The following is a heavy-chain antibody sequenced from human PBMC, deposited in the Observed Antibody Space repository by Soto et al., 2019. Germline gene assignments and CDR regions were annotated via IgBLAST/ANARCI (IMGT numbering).Heavy chain of an antibody. CDR3: ARDWRQAGYILNYSYGMDV. Sequence: ASLKVSCKASGYVFTTYGINWLRQAPGQGLEGRGGIIASNGNTNYSQKFQGRGTMTTDTSTNTAYMETRSLRSDDTSVYYCARDWRQAGYILNYSYGMDVWG. V-gene: IGHV1-18*01. CDR2: IIASNGNT. D-gene: IGHD6-13*01. J-gene: IGHJ6*02. CDR1: GYVFTTYG.